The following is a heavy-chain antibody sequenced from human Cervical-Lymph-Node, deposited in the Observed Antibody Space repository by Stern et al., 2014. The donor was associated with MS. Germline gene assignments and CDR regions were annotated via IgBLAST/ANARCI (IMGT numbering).Heavy chain of an antibody. D-gene: IGHD4-17*01. Sequence: EVQLVASGGGLVQPGGSLRLSCAASGFTFTTYWMRWVRQAPGKALEWVANIKHDGSEEYYVDSVKGRFTISRDDAKTSLYLQMDSLRAEDTAVYYCARNAYGDLSYWYFDLGGRGTLVTVSS. CDR1: GFTFTTYW. J-gene: IGHJ2*01. CDR2: IKHDGSEE. V-gene: IGHV3-7*01. CDR3: ARNAYGDLSYWYFDL.